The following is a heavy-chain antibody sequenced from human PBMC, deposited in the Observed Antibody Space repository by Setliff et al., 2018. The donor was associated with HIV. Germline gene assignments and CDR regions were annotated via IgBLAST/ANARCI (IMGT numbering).Heavy chain of an antibody. CDR3: ARPDFWSGHYNY. Sequence: PGGSLRLSCAASGFTFSSYSMNWVRQAPGKGLEWVSSISSNSSYIYYAGSVKGRFTISRDNAKNSLYLQMNSLRAEDTAVYYCARPDFWSGHYNYWGQGTLVTVSS. D-gene: IGHD3-3*01. CDR2: ISSNSSYI. J-gene: IGHJ4*02. CDR1: GFTFSSYS. V-gene: IGHV3-21*03.